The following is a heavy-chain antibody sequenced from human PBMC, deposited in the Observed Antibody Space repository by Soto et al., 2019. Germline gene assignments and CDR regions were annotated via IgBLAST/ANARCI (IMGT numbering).Heavy chain of an antibody. CDR1: SGSFSGYY. CDR3: ARAPKVSGSSQTRPDF. CDR2: ISQSGNT. D-gene: IGHD6-6*01. Sequence: PWETLSLTCSIYSGSFSGYYWSWIRQPPGKGLEWIGEISQSGNTNYSPSLKSRVSISIDTSKKQFSLNLASVSAADTAVYYCARAPKVSGSSQTRPDFWGQGTLVTV. J-gene: IGHJ4*02. V-gene: IGHV4-34*01.